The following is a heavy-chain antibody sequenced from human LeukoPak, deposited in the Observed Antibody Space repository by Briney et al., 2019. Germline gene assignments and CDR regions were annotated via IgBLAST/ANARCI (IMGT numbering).Heavy chain of an antibody. D-gene: IGHD6-13*01. Sequence: SETLSLTCAVYGGSFSGYYWSWIRQPPGKGLEWIGEINHSGSTNYNPSLKSRVAISVDTSKNQFSLKLSSVTAADTAVYYRARGAAAGSSNWFDPWGQGTLVTVSS. J-gene: IGHJ5*02. CDR1: GGSFSGYY. CDR2: INHSGST. V-gene: IGHV4-34*01. CDR3: ARGAAAGSSNWFDP.